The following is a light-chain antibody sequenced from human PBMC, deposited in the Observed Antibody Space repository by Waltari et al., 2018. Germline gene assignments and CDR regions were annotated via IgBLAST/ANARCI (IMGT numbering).Light chain of an antibody. Sequence: SVLTQPPSASAPPGRGVPIQCSGRRSYIHPHPLNWYQQLPGAAPKVLIYRNNQRPSGVPDRFSGSKSVTSASLAISGLQSEDEAAYFCAAWDDSLNGPVFGGGTTLTVL. CDR3: AAWDDSLNGPV. CDR1: RSYIHPHP. J-gene: IGLJ3*02. V-gene: IGLV1-44*01. CDR2: RNN.